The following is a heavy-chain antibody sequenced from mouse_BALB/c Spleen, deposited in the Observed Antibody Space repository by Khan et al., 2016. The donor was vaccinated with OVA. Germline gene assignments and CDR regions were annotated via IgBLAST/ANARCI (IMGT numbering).Heavy chain of an antibody. CDR3: ARDGAYYRNDGWFAY. CDR2: INPSSGYT. J-gene: IGHJ3*01. D-gene: IGHD2-14*01. V-gene: IGHV1-4*01. CDR1: GYTFTSYT. Sequence: VQLQQSGAELARPGASVKMSCKASGYTFTSYTIHWIKQRPGQGLEWIGYINPSSGYTNYNQKFKDKATLTADKSSTTADMQLSSLTSDDSAVYYCARDGAYYRNDGWFAYWGQGTLVTVSA.